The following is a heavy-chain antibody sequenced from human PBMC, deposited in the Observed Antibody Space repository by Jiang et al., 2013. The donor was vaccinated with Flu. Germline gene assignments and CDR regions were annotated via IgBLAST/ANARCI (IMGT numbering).Heavy chain of an antibody. CDR3: AKQYFYDSSDYYYYYGMDV. J-gene: IGHJ6*02. D-gene: IGHD3-22*01. CDR2: ISLDGSNK. Sequence: TTISLDGSNKYYADSAKGRFTISRDNSKNTLYLQMNSLRAEDTAVYYCAKQYFYDSSDYYYYYGMDVWGQGTTVTVSS. V-gene: IGHV3-30*18.